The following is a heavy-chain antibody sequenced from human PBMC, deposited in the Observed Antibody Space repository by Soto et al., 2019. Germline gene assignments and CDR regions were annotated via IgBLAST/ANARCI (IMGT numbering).Heavy chain of an antibody. Sequence: QVQLQESGPGLVKPSETLSLTCTVSGGSISSYYWSWIRQPPGKGLEWIGYIYYSGSTNYNPSLKSRVTISVDTSKNQFSLKLSSVTAADTAVYYCARVYCSTSCFAGMDVWGQGTTVTVSS. D-gene: IGHD2-2*01. J-gene: IGHJ6*02. V-gene: IGHV4-59*01. CDR2: IYYSGST. CDR1: GGSISSYY. CDR3: ARVYCSTSCFAGMDV.